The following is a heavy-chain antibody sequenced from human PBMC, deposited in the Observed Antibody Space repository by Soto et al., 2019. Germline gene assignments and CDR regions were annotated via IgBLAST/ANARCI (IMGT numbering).Heavy chain of an antibody. J-gene: IGHJ4*02. Sequence: QVQLVESGGGLVKPGGFLRLSCAASGFTFSDYYMSWIRQAPGKGLEWVSYISSRSSTIFYADSVKGRFTISRDNVKNSLYLQMNSLRAEDTAVYYCASGTNGAFFVYWGQGIVVTVSS. CDR3: ASGTNGAFFVY. V-gene: IGHV3-11*01. CDR2: ISSRSSTI. CDR1: GFTFSDYY. D-gene: IGHD2-8*01.